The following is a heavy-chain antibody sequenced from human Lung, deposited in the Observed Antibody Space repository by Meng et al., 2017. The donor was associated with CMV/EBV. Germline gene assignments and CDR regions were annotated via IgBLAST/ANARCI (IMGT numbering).Heavy chain of an antibody. Sequence: SVXVSXXASGYIFTNYGISWVRQAPGQGLEWMGWISAYSGNTNSAQNLQGRVTMTTVTSTSTAYMELRSLRSDDTAVYYCARNTIFGVVIIPWFDYWGQGXLVTVSS. D-gene: IGHD3-3*01. J-gene: IGHJ4*02. CDR1: GYIFTNYG. V-gene: IGHV1-18*01. CDR3: ARNTIFGVVIIPWFDY. CDR2: ISAYSGNT.